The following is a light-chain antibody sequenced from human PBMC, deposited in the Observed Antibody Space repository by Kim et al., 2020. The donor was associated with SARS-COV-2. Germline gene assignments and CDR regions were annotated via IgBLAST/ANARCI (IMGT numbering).Light chain of an antibody. V-gene: IGLV1-40*01. J-gene: IGLJ1*01. CDR3: QSYDSSLRGSYV. CDR2: GNS. CDR1: SSNIGAGYD. Sequence: VTSSCTGSSSNIGAGYDVHWYQQLPGTAPKLLIYGNSNRPSGVPDRFSGSKSGTSASLAITGLQAEDEGDYYCQSYDSSLRGSYVFGTGTKVTVL.